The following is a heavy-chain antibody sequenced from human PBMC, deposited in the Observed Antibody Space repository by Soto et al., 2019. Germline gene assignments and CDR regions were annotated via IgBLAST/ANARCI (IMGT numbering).Heavy chain of an antibody. CDR1: GGSVSSGSYY. Sequence: SETLSLTCTVSGGSVSSGSYYWSWIRQPPGKGLEWIGYIYYSGSTNYNPSLKSRVTISVDTSKNQFSLKLSSVTAADTAVYYCARVSGWERWLHYYYYGMDVWGQGTTVTVSS. D-gene: IGHD3-10*01. CDR3: ARVSGWERWLHYYYYGMDV. CDR2: IYYSGST. V-gene: IGHV4-61*01. J-gene: IGHJ6*02.